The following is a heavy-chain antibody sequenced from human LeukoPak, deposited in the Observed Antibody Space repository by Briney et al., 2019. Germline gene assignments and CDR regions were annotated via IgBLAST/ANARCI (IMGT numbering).Heavy chain of an antibody. CDR3: AKDPLGYCSSTSCPQEGYFQH. Sequence: GGSLRLSCAASGFTFSSYAMSWVRQAPGKGLEWVSAISGSGGSTYYADSVKGRFTISRDNSKNTLYLQMNSLRAEDTAVYYCAKDPLGYCSSTSCPQEGYFQHWGQGTLVTVSS. J-gene: IGHJ1*01. CDR1: GFTFSSYA. D-gene: IGHD2-2*01. CDR2: ISGSGGST. V-gene: IGHV3-23*01.